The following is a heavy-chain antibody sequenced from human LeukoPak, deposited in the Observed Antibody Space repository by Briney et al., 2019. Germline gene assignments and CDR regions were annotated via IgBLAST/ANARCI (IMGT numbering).Heavy chain of an antibody. D-gene: IGHD2-21*01. CDR1: GGSFSGYY. Sequence: SETLSLTCAVYGGSFSGYYWSWIRQPPGKGLEGIGEINHSGSTNYNPSLKSRVTISVDTSKNQFTLKLSSVTAADTAVYYCGREVRGGGKFDYWGQGTLVTVSS. V-gene: IGHV4-34*01. J-gene: IGHJ4*02. CDR3: GREVRGGGKFDY. CDR2: INHSGST.